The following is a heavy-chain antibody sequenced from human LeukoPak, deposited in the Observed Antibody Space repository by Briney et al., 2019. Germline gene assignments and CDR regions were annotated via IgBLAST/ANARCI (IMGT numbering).Heavy chain of an antibody. V-gene: IGHV3-7*01. J-gene: IGHJ4*02. CDR1: GFTFSSNW. CDR2: IKHDGSET. Sequence: PGGSLRLSCSASGFTFSSNWMTWVRQAPGKGLEWVANIKHDGSETYYMDSVKGRFTISRDNAKNSLFLQMNSLKAEDTAVYYCAREWNDDSSGYYSYFDYWGQGTLVTVSS. D-gene: IGHD3-22*01. CDR3: AREWNDDSSGYYSYFDY.